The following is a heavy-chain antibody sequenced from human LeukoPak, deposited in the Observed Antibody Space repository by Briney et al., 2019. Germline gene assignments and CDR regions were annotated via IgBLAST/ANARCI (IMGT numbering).Heavy chain of an antibody. V-gene: IGHV3-21*01. J-gene: IGHJ4*02. CDR3: ARALGSSWDSSLDS. CDR2: ISTSGSSM. Sequence: GGSLRLSCAASGFTFSSYTMNWVRQAPGKGLEWVSSISTSGSSMYHADSVKGRFTISRDNSKNTLYLQMNSLRTEDTAVYYCARALGSSWDSSLDSWGQGTLVPVSS. CDR1: GFTFSSYT. D-gene: IGHD6-13*01.